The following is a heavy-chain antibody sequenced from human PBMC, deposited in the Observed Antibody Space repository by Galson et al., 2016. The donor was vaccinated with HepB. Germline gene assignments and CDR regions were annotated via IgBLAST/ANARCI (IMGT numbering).Heavy chain of an antibody. CDR2: IYYDGTT. CDR3: ARARDIPASQFYYYMDV. J-gene: IGHJ6*03. D-gene: IGHD2-2*01. V-gene: IGHV4-31*11. Sequence: TLSLTCAVSTDAISSGNYYWSWLRRRPGQGLGWMGYIYYDGTTIYNPSLKSRVTISVDLSKNQFSLELRSVTAADTAVYYCARARDIPASQFYYYMDVWGKGTPVTVSS. CDR1: TDAISSGNYY.